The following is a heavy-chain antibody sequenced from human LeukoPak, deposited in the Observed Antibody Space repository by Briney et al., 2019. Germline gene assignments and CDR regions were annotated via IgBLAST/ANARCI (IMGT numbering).Heavy chain of an antibody. CDR1: GFTFSSYA. CDR2: ISGSGDST. V-gene: IGHV3-23*01. J-gene: IGHJ4*02. D-gene: IGHD5-12*01. Sequence: GGSLRLSCAASGFTFSSYAMSWVRQAPGKGLEWVSAISGSGDSTYYADSVKGRFTISRDNSKNTLYLQMNSLRAEDTAVYYCAKSLTAKVATIGQDYWGQGTLVTVSS. CDR3: AKSLTAKVATIGQDY.